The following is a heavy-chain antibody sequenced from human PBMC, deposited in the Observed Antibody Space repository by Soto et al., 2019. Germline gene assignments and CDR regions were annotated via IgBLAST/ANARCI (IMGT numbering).Heavy chain of an antibody. V-gene: IGHV3-74*01. Sequence: EVQLVESGGGLVQPGGSLRLSCAASGFTFSDYQMHWVRQAPGKVLVWVSRINSAGISTSYADSVKGRFTISRDNAKNTRYLQMTSLRAEDTAVYYCARGASTPGDYWGQGTLVTVSS. J-gene: IGHJ4*02. CDR2: INSAGIST. CDR3: ARGASTPGDY. CDR1: GFTFSDYQ.